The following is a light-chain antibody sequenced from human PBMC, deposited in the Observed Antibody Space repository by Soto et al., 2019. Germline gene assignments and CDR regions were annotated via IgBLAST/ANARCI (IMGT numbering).Light chain of an antibody. V-gene: IGKV3-20*01. CDR2: GAS. J-gene: IGKJ2*01. CDR1: QSVSSSY. Sequence: EIVLTQSPGTLSLSPGERATLSCRASQSVSSSYLAWYQQKPGQAPRLLIYGASSRATGIPDRFSGSGSGTDFTLNICRLEPEDFAVYYCQQYGSPPMYTFGQGTKLEIK. CDR3: QQYGSPPMYT.